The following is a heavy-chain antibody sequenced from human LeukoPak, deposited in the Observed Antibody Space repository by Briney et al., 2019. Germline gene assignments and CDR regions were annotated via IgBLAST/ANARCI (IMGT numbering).Heavy chain of an antibody. Sequence: PGGSLRLSCAASGFTFSNYGMHWVRQAPGKGLEWVAIIWSDGSKKYYADSVKGRFTISRDNSKNTLYLQINSLRAEDTAVYYCARHWAGSPDCWGPGTLVTVSS. J-gene: IGHJ4*02. CDR2: IWSDGSKK. D-gene: IGHD3-16*01. V-gene: IGHV3-33*01. CDR1: GFTFSNYG. CDR3: ARHWAGSPDC.